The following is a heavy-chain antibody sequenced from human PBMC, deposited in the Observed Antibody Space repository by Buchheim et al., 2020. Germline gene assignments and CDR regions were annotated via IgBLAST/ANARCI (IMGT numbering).Heavy chain of an antibody. Sequence: EVQLVESGGGLVQPGGSLRLSCAASGFTFSSYWMSWVRQAPGKGLEWVANIKQNGSEKYYVDSVKGRFTISRDHAKNLMYLQRNSLRAEDTAGYYCARDQYSSSWYGGYYYYYMDVGGKGTT. D-gene: IGHD6-13*01. CDR1: GFTFSSYW. CDR2: IKQNGSEK. J-gene: IGHJ6*03. CDR3: ARDQYSSSWYGGYYYYYMDV. V-gene: IGHV3-7*01.